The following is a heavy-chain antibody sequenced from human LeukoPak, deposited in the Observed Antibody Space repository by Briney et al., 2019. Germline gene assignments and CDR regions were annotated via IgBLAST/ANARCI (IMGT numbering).Heavy chain of an antibody. CDR3: ARELLGRGGYSFDH. Sequence: ASVKVSCKASGYTFTSYGISWVRQAPGQGLEWMGWISAYNGNTNYAQKLQGRVTMTTDTSTSTAYMELSSLRYEDTAMYYCARELLGRGGYSFDHWGQGTLVTVSS. CDR1: GYTFTSYG. J-gene: IGHJ4*02. CDR2: ISAYNGNT. D-gene: IGHD5-24*01. V-gene: IGHV1-18*01.